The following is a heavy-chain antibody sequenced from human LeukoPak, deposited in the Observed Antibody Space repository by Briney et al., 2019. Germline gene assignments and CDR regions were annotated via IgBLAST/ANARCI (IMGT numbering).Heavy chain of an antibody. CDR3: ARDRGYYYDSSGYYFTPGDFDY. CDR1: GFTFSSYS. V-gene: IGHV3-21*01. J-gene: IGHJ4*02. CDR2: ISSSSSYI. Sequence: GSLRLSCAASGFTFSSYSMNWVRQAPGKGLEWVSSISSSSSYIYYADSVKGRFTISRDNAKNSLYLQMNSLRAEDTAVYYCARDRGYYYDSSGYYFTPGDFDYWGQGTLVTVSS. D-gene: IGHD3-22*01.